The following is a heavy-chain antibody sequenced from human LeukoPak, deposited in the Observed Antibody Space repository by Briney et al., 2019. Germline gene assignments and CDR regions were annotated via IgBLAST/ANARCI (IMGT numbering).Heavy chain of an antibody. V-gene: IGHV3-23*01. J-gene: IGHJ5*02. Sequence: PGGSLRLSCAASGFTFSSYAMSWVRQAPGKGLEWVSAISGSGGSTYYADSVKGRFTISRDNSKNTLYLQMNSLRAEDTAVYYCAKARYYYGSGSLWFDPWGQGTLVTVSS. CDR1: GFTFSSYA. CDR3: AKARYYYGSGSLWFDP. D-gene: IGHD3-10*01. CDR2: ISGSGGST.